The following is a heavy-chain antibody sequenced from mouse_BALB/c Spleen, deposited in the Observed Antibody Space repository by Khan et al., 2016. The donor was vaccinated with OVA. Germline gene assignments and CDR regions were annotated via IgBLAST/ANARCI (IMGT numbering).Heavy chain of an antibody. CDR2: ISYSGST. D-gene: IGHD1-1*01. Sequence: EVKLEVSGPGLVKPSQSLSLTCTVTGYSITSDYAWNWIRQFPGNKLEWLGYISYSGSTTYNPSLKSRISITRDTSKNQFFLQLNSVTAEDTATYYCTKGRYYEWYFDVWGAGTTVTVSS. J-gene: IGHJ1*01. V-gene: IGHV3-2*02. CDR3: TKGRYYEWYFDV. CDR1: GYSITSDYA.